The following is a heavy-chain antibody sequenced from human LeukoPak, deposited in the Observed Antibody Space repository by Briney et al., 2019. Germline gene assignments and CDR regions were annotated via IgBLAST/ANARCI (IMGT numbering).Heavy chain of an antibody. CDR3: AKDKGGSLMYLDYFEY. D-gene: IGHD6-25*01. J-gene: IGHJ4*02. V-gene: IGHV3-30*18. Sequence: PGGTLRLSCAASGFTFSSYGMHWVRQAPGKGLDGVAVISYDGTTKYHSDSVKGRFTISRDNSNNTLYLQMNSLRAEDTAVYYCAKDKGGSLMYLDYFEYWGQGTLVTVSS. CDR1: GFTFSSYG. CDR2: ISYDGTTK.